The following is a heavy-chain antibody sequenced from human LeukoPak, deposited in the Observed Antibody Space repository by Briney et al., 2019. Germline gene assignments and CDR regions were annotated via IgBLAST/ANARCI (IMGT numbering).Heavy chain of an antibody. CDR3: ARDRRTPLAVAGTGWFDP. CDR1: GFTFSSYN. J-gene: IGHJ5*02. Sequence: GGSLRLSCAASGFTFSSYNMNWVRQAPGKGLEWVSSISSSSSYIYYADSVKGRFTISRDNAKNSLYLQMNSLRAEDTAVYYCARDRRTPLAVAGTGWFDPWGQGTLVTVSS. D-gene: IGHD6-19*01. V-gene: IGHV3-21*01. CDR2: ISSSSSYI.